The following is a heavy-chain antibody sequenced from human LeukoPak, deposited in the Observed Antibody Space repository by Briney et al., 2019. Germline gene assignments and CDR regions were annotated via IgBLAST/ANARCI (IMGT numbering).Heavy chain of an antibody. D-gene: IGHD3-10*01. CDR3: AKVAVLLWFGEFTENNYFDY. V-gene: IGHV3-23*01. CDR1: GFTFSGYG. CDR2: ISGSGGST. J-gene: IGHJ4*02. Sequence: PGGSLRLSCAASGFTFSGYGMSWVRQAPGKGLEWVSAISGSGGSTYYADSVKGRFTISRDNSKNTLYLQMNSLRAEDTAVYYCAKVAVLLWFGEFTENNYFDYWGQGTLVTVSS.